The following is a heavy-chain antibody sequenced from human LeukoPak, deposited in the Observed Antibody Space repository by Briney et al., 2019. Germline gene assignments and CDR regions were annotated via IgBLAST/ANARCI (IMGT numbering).Heavy chain of an antibody. Sequence: GGSLRLSCAASGFTVSSYGMHWVRQAPGKGLEWGANIKQDGSEKYYVDSVKGRFTISRDNAKNSLYLQMNSLRAEDTAVYYCARVSIVAAGEGFDYWGQGTLVTVSS. V-gene: IGHV3-7*01. D-gene: IGHD6-13*01. CDR1: GFTVSSYG. CDR2: IKQDGSEK. CDR3: ARVSIVAAGEGFDY. J-gene: IGHJ4*02.